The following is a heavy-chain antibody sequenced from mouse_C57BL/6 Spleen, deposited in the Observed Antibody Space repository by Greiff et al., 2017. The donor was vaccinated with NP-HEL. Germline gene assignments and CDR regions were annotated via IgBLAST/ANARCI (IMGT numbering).Heavy chain of an antibody. D-gene: IGHD2-3*01. CDR2: ISDGGSYT. Sequence: DVKVVESGGGLVKPGGSLKLSCAASGFTFSSYAMSWVRQTPEKRLEWVATISDGGSYTYYPDNVKGRFTISRDNAKNNLYLQMSHLKSEDTAMYYCARDPYDYFDYWGQGTTLTVSS. V-gene: IGHV5-4*01. CDR1: GFTFSSYA. CDR3: ARDPYDYFDY. J-gene: IGHJ2*01.